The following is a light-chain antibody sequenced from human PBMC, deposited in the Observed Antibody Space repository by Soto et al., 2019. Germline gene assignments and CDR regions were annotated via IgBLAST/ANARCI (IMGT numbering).Light chain of an antibody. V-gene: IGKV3-11*01. CDR2: DAS. Sequence: LTQSPATLSPSPGARATLSYRASQCVSRHLAWYQQKPGQAPRLLCYDASNRATGIRGRFSGSVSGTDFTLTIRSLEPEDFAVYYCQQRSNWPVTFGQGTKVDI. CDR1: QCVSRH. J-gene: IGKJ1*01. CDR3: QQRSNWPVT.